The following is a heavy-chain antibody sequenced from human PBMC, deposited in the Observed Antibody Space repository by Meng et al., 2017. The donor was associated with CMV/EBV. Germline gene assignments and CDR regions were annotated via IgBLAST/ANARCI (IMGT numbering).Heavy chain of an antibody. CDR2: IYWDDAK. J-gene: IGHJ5*02. CDR3: AHGGEGRGRNWFDP. D-gene: IGHD3-10*01. Sequence: STLKGSGPTVVKPTLTLTGPCTFSWFTLSTIGVGVGWIRQPPGKALEWLALIYWDDAKPYSPSLKSRLTITKDTSKNQVVLTMTNMDPVDTATYYCAHGGEGRGRNWFDPWGQGTLVTVSS. V-gene: IGHV2-5*02. CDR1: WFTLSTIGVG.